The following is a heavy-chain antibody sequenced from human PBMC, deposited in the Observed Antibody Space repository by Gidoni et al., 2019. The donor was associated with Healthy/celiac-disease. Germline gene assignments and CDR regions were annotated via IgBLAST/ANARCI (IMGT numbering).Heavy chain of an antibody. CDR1: GFTFSSYA. Sequence: EVQLLESGGGLVQPGGSLRLSCAASGFTFSSYAMSWVRQAPGKGLEWVSAISGSGGSTYYADSVKGRFTISRDNSKNTLYLQMNSLRAEDTAVYYCARSADYDFWSGYLFVYGMDVWGQGTTVTVSS. J-gene: IGHJ6*02. CDR3: ARSADYDFWSGYLFVYGMDV. D-gene: IGHD3-3*01. CDR2: ISGSGGST. V-gene: IGHV3-23*01.